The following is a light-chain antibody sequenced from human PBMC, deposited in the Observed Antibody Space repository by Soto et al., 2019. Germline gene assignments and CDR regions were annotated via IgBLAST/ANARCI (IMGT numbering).Light chain of an antibody. CDR2: GAS. CDR1: QSISIN. CDR3: QQFRNWPWT. Sequence: TQSPGTLSVSPGDRVTLSCRASQSISINLAWYQHKPGQAPRLLIHGASTRATGIPARISGSGSGTEFTLTISSLQSEDFAVDYCQQFRNWPWTFGQGTKVDIK. J-gene: IGKJ1*01. V-gene: IGKV3D-15*01.